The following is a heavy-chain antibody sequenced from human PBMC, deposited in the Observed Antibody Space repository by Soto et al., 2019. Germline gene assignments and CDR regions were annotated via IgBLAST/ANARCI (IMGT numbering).Heavy chain of an antibody. CDR1: GFTFSSYA. CDR3: ARDSSVAANQLRFLEWLLGY. Sequence: PGGSLRLSCAASGFTFSSYAMHWVRQAPGKGLEWVAVISYDGSNKYYADSVKGRFTISRDNSKNTLYLQMNSLRAEDTAVYYCARDSSVAANQLRFLEWLLGYWGQGTLVTVSS. D-gene: IGHD3-3*01. CDR2: ISYDGSNK. V-gene: IGHV3-30-3*01. J-gene: IGHJ4*02.